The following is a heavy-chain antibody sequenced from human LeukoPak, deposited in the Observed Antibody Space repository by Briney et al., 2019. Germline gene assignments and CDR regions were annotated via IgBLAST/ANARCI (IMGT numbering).Heavy chain of an antibody. CDR2: IWYDGSNK. CDR3: ARGGSDTAMAHDY. D-gene: IGHD5-18*01. V-gene: IGHV3-33*01. CDR1: GFTFSSYG. Sequence: GGSLRLSCAASGFTFSSYGMHWVRQAPGKGLEWVAVIWYDGSNKYYADSVKGRFTISRDNSKNTLYLQLNSLRAEDTAVYFCARGGSDTAMAHDYWGQGTLVTVSS. J-gene: IGHJ4*02.